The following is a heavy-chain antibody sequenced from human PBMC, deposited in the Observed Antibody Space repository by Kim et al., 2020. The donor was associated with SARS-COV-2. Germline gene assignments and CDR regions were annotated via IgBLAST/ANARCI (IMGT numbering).Heavy chain of an antibody. V-gene: IGHV4-34*01. D-gene: IGHD3-22*01. J-gene: IGHJ4*02. CDR3: ARSGYYDSSGLIDY. Sequence: TPSLQSRVTIAVNTSRNQFSMKRSSVAAADTAVYYCARSGYYDSSGLIDYWGQGTLVTVSS.